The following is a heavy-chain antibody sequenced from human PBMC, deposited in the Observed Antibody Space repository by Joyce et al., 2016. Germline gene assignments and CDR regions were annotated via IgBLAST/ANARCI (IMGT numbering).Heavy chain of an antibody. V-gene: IGHV4-4*02. D-gene: IGHD5-24*01. CDR3: ARVHNFYYYMDV. Sequence: QVQLQESGPRLVKPSGTLSLTCTVSGDSISGSHWWVWVRQSPGKGLEWIGDIYQNGDSNYSPSLKNRVTISLDKSRNYFSLKLNSVTAADTAIYYCARVHNFYYYMDVWGKGTTVTVSS. J-gene: IGHJ6*03. CDR1: GDSISGSHW. CDR2: IYQNGDS.